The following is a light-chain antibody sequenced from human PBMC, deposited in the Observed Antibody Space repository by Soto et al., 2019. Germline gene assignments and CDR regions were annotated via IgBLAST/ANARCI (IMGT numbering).Light chain of an antibody. Sequence: DIQMTQSPSSLSASVGDRVTITCRASQNIVNDLGWYQQKPGKAPKRLIYDASNLETGVPSRFSGSGSGTDFTFTISSLQPEDIATYYCQQYNNLPLTFGGGTKVDIK. CDR2: DAS. J-gene: IGKJ4*01. CDR3: QQYNNLPLT. V-gene: IGKV1-33*01. CDR1: QNIVND.